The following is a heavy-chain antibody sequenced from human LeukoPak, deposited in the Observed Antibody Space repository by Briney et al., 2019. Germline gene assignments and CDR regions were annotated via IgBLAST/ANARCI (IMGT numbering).Heavy chain of an antibody. CDR3: ARDSTALVGSWLVQGGGFDY. V-gene: IGHV3-48*03. CDR1: GFTFSSYE. CDR2: ISSSGSTI. Sequence: GSLRLSCAASGFTFSSYEMNWVRQAPGKGLEWVSYISSSGSTIYYADSVKGRFTVSRDNAKNSLYLQMNSLRAEDTAVYYCARDSTALVGSWLVQGGGFDYWGQGTLVTVSS. D-gene: IGHD6-19*01. J-gene: IGHJ4*02.